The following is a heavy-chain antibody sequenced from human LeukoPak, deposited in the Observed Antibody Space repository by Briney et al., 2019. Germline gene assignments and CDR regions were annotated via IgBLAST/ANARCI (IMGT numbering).Heavy chain of an antibody. Sequence: KSSETLSLTCTVSGGSISSSSYYWGWIRQPPGKGLEWIGSIYYSERTYYNPSLKSRVTISVDTSKNQFSLKLSSVPAADTAVYYCARESFKAFDPWGQGNLVTVSS. J-gene: IGHJ5*02. CDR1: GGSISSSSYY. CDR3: ARESFKAFDP. CDR2: IYYSERT. V-gene: IGHV4-39*07.